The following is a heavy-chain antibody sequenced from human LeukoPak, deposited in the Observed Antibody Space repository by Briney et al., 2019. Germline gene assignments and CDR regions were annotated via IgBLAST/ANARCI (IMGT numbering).Heavy chain of an antibody. V-gene: IGHV3-21*01. CDR2: ISSSSSYI. Sequence: GGSLRLSCAASGFTFSSYSMNWVRQAPGKGLEWVSSISSSSSYIYYADSVKGRFTISRDNAKNSLYLQMNSLRAEDTAVYYCARVPRTGSGWYGDYYYYYGMDVWGQGTTVTVSS. J-gene: IGHJ6*02. D-gene: IGHD6-19*01. CDR1: GFTFSSYS. CDR3: ARVPRTGSGWYGDYYYYYGMDV.